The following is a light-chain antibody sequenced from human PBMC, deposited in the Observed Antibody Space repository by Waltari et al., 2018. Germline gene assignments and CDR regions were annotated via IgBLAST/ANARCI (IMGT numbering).Light chain of an antibody. CDR3: AAWDDSLSVWV. Sequence: SGLTQPPPASGTPGQRVTTSCSGGCPNTGNNYVFWYQQVPGTAPKLLIYRIYQRPSGVPDRFSGSKSGTSVSLAISGLRSEDEADYYCAAWDDSLSVWVFGGGTKLTVL. J-gene: IGLJ3*02. CDR2: RIY. V-gene: IGLV1-47*01. CDR1: CPNTGNNY.